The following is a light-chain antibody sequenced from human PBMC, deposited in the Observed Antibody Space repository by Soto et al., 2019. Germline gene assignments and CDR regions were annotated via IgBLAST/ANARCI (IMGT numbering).Light chain of an antibody. Sequence: DIQMTQSPSSLSASVGDRVTITCRASQSISSYLNWYQHKTGKAPKVLIYGTSSLQSGVPSRFSGSGSGTDFTLTISSLQPEDFATYYCQQSYSVPLTFGQGTKVDIK. CDR3: QQSYSVPLT. V-gene: IGKV1-39*01. CDR2: GTS. CDR1: QSISSY. J-gene: IGKJ1*01.